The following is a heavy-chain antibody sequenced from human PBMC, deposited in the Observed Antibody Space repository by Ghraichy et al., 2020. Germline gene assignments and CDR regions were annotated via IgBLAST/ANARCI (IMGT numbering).Heavy chain of an antibody. D-gene: IGHD2-21*02. CDR2: ISGSGGST. J-gene: IGHJ4*02. V-gene: IGHV3-23*01. Sequence: GGSLRLFCAASGFTFSSYAMSWVRQAPGKGLEWVSAISGSGGSTYYADSVKGRFTISRDNSKNTLYLQMNSLRAEDTAVYYCAKDPRNEAYCGGDCYPLDNFDYWGQGTLVTVSS. CDR3: AKDPRNEAYCGGDCYPLDNFDY. CDR1: GFTFSSYA.